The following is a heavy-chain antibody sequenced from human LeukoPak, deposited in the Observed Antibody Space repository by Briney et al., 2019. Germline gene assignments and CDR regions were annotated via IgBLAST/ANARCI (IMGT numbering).Heavy chain of an antibody. CDR2: MYYSGIT. D-gene: IGHD1-26*01. V-gene: IGHV4-39*07. CDR3: ARAGGSYNRRFDP. CDR1: GDSISSSSYY. J-gene: IGHJ5*02. Sequence: KPSETLSLTCTVSGDSISSSSYYWGWIRQPPGKGLEWIGSMYYSGITYYNPSLKSRVTISVDTSKNQFSLKLSSMTAADTAVYYCARAGGSYNRRFDPWGQGTLVTVSS.